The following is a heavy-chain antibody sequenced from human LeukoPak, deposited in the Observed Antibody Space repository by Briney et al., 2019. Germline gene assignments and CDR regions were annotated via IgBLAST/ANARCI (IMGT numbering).Heavy chain of an antibody. CDR3: AKARYCSGTTCYAYYFDY. Sequence: GGSLRLSCAASGFTFASYAMSWVRQAPGKGLEWVSTITGSGDTTYYADSVKGRFTISRDTSKNILYLQMNSLRAEDTAVYYCAKARYCSGTTCYAYYFDYWGQGTLVTVSS. CDR1: GFTFASYA. J-gene: IGHJ4*02. V-gene: IGHV3-23*01. D-gene: IGHD2-2*01. CDR2: ITGSGDTT.